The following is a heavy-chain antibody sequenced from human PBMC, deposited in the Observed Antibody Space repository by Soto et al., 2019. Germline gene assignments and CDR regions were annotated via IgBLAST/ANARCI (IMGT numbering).Heavy chain of an antibody. J-gene: IGHJ6*02. CDR3: ARDRGYDAHDYYYNAMDV. V-gene: IGHV3-21*01. D-gene: IGHD2-15*01. CDR2: IRGFSPYT. CDR1: GFTFRSYT. Sequence: EVQLVESGGGLVKPGGSLRLSCVASGFTFRSYTMNWVRQAPGKGLEWVSAIRGFSPYTFYADSVKGRFTISRDNAKNFLDLNMNSRRAEDTAGYYCARDRGYDAHDYYYNAMDVCGHGTMVTVAS.